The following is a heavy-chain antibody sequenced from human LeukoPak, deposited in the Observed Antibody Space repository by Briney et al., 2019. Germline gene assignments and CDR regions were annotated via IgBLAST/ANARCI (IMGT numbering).Heavy chain of an antibody. V-gene: IGHV4-34*01. J-gene: IGHJ6*02. CDR1: GGSFSNYY. D-gene: IGHD2-2*01. Sequence: SETLSLTCDVYGGSFSNYYWSWIRQPPGKGLEWIGEINHSGSTNYNTSLKSRVTISVDTSNNQFSLKLSSVTAADTAVYYCARGWGRYCSSSSCSYYYYYGMDVWGQGTTVTVSS. CDR2: INHSGST. CDR3: ARGWGRYCSSSSCSYYYYYGMDV.